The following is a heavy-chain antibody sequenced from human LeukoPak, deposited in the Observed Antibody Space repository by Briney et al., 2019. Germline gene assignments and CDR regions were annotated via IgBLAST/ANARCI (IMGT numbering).Heavy chain of an antibody. V-gene: IGHV3-48*03. CDR3: AGEYGDYKYYFDY. J-gene: IGHJ4*02. Sequence: GGSLRLSCAASGFTFSSYEMNWVRQAPGKGLEWVSYISSSGSTMYYADSVKGRFTISRDNAKNSLYLQMNSLRAEDTAVYYCAGEYGDYKYYFDYWGQGTLVTVSS. D-gene: IGHD4-17*01. CDR1: GFTFSSYE. CDR2: ISSSGSTM.